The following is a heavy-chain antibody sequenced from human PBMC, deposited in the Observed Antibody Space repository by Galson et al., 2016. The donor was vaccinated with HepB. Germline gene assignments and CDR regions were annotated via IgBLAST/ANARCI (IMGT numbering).Heavy chain of an antibody. J-gene: IGHJ4*02. CDR1: GYTFTSYG. CDR2: ISPHNGNT. Sequence: SVKVSCKASGYTFTSYGLSWVRQAPGQGLEWLGWISPHNGNTNYAQEIQDRVTMTADTSTSTAYLELRRLRYDDTALYYCARGARVDGGNTDYWGQGTLITVSS. D-gene: IGHD4-23*01. V-gene: IGHV1-18*01. CDR3: ARGARVDGGNTDY.